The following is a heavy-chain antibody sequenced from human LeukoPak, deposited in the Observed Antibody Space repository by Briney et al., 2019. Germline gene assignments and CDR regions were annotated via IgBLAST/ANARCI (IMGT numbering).Heavy chain of an antibody. Sequence: SSETLSLTCTVSGGSISSGSYYWSWIRQPAGKGLEWIGHIYTSGSTNYNPSLKSRVTISVDTSKNQFSLKLSSVTAADTAVYYCARAYYYDSSGKNWFDPWGQGTLVTVSS. CDR1: GGSISSGSYY. D-gene: IGHD3-22*01. CDR2: IYTSGST. CDR3: ARAYYYDSSGKNWFDP. J-gene: IGHJ5*02. V-gene: IGHV4-61*09.